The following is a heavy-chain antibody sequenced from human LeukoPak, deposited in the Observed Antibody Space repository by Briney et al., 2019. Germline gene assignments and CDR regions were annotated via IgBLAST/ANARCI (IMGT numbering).Heavy chain of an antibody. CDR1: GGSISSSNW. Sequence: PSETLSLTCAVSGGSISSSNWWSWVRQPPGKGLEWIGEIYHSGSTNYNPSLKSRVTISVDKSKNQFSLKLSSVTAADTAVYYCARATYSCSWSRPDAYYYYYMDVWGKGTTVTVSS. CDR3: ARATYSCSWSRPDAYYYYYMDV. D-gene: IGHD6-13*01. CDR2: IYHSGST. V-gene: IGHV4-4*02. J-gene: IGHJ6*03.